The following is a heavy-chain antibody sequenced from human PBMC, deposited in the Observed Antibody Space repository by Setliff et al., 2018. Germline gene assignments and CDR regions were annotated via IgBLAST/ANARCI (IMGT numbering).Heavy chain of an antibody. CDR1: GYTFTGYY. Sequence: ASVKVSCKASGYTFTGYYMYWVRQAPGQGLEWMGWINPNSGGTNYAQKFQGWVTMTRDTSISTAYMELSRLRSDDTAVYYCARDPASSGYDTYYYYYYGMDVWGQGTTVTVSS. CDR2: INPNSGGT. CDR3: ARDPASSGYDTYYYYYYGMDV. D-gene: IGHD5-12*01. J-gene: IGHJ6*02. V-gene: IGHV1-2*04.